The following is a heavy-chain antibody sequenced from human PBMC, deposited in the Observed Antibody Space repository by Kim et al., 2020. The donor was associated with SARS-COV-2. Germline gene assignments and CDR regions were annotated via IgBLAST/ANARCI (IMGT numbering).Heavy chain of an antibody. CDR2: ISYDGSNK. J-gene: IGHJ4*02. D-gene: IGHD5-18*01. CDR3: AKRSYSYGYVVDAFDY. V-gene: IGHV3-30*18. CDR1: GFTFSSYG. Sequence: GGSLRLSCAASGFTFSSYGMHWVRQAPGKGLEWVAVISYDGSNKYYADSVKGRFTISRDNSKNTLYLQMNSLRAEDTAVYYCAKRSYSYGYVVDAFDYWGQGTLVTVSS.